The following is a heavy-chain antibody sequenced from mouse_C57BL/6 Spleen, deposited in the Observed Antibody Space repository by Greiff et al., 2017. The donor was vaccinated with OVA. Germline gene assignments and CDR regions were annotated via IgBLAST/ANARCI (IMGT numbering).Heavy chain of an antibody. CDR3: ARGRLRDGYFDV. D-gene: IGHD2-4*01. CDR1: GFSLTSYG. CDR2: IWSGGST. J-gene: IGHJ1*03. Sequence: QVQLQQSGPGLVQPSQSLSITCTVSGFSLTSYGVHWVRQSPGKGLEWLGVIWSGGSTDYNAAFISRLSISKDNSKSRVFFKMNSLQADDTAIYYCARGRLRDGYFDVWGTGTTVTVSS. V-gene: IGHV2-2*01.